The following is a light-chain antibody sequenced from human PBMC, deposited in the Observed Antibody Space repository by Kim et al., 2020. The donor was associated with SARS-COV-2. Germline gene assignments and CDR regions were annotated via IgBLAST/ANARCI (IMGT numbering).Light chain of an antibody. Sequence: QSALTQPRSVSGSPGQSVTISCTGTPRNIGAYNYVSWYQQFPGKAPKLIISDVDKRPSGVPDRFSGSKSGETASLTISGLQPDDEAEYSCCSYAGKYTWVFGGGTQLTVL. CDR2: DVD. CDR3: CSYAGKYTWV. J-gene: IGLJ3*02. CDR1: PRNIGAYNY. V-gene: IGLV2-11*01.